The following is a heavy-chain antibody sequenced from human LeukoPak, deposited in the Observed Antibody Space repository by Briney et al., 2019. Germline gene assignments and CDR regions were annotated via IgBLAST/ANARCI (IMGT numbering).Heavy chain of an antibody. V-gene: IGHV3-23*01. CDR1: GFTFSSYS. CDR3: AKAWWSTSSGGDSFGI. J-gene: IGHJ3*02. CDR2: FSGPGKT. D-gene: IGHD6-6*01. Sequence: PGGSLRLSCAASGFTFSSYSMNWVRQAPGKGLEWVSGFSGPGKTYYADSVKGRFTISRDTSKSTLYLQINSLRAEDTAVYYCAKAWWSTSSGGDSFGIWGQGTMVTVSS.